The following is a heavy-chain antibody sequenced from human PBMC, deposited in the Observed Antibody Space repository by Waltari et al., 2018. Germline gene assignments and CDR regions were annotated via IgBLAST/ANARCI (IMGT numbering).Heavy chain of an antibody. CDR3: ARHPPGALVVAWYFDL. CDR1: GGSISSSSYY. V-gene: IGHV4-39*01. Sequence: QLQLQESGPGLVKPSETLSLTCTVSGGSISSSSYYWGWNRQPPGKGLEWIGSIYYSGSTYYNPSLKSRVTISVDTSKNQFSLKLSSVTAADTAVYYCARHPPGALVVAWYFDLWGRGTLVTVSS. D-gene: IGHD3-22*01. CDR2: IYYSGST. J-gene: IGHJ2*01.